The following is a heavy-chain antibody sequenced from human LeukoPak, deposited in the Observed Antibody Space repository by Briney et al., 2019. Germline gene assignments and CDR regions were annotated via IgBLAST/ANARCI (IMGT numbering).Heavy chain of an antibody. CDR3: ARGYNYGFPDAFDI. V-gene: IGHV3-23*01. D-gene: IGHD5-18*01. Sequence: PGGSLRLSCAASGFTFSSYVMSWVRQAPGKGLEWVSGISGSGGTTYYADSVKGRFTISTDNSKNTLYLQMSSLRAEDTAVYYCARGYNYGFPDAFDIWGQGTMVTVSS. CDR2: ISGSGGTT. CDR1: GFTFSSYV. J-gene: IGHJ3*02.